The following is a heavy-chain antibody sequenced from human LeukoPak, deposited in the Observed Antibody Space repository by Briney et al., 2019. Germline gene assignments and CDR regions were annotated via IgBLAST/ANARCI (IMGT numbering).Heavy chain of an antibody. D-gene: IGHD2-2*01. CDR1: GGTFSSYA. CDR2: IIPIFGTA. V-gene: IGHV1-69*05. Sequence: SVKVSCKASGGTFSSYAISWVRQAPGQGLEWMGGIIPIFGTANYAQKFQGRVTITTDESTSTAYMGLSSLRSEDTAVYYCASQGVPAAKHGWFDPWGQGTLVTVSS. CDR3: ASQGVPAAKHGWFDP. J-gene: IGHJ5*02.